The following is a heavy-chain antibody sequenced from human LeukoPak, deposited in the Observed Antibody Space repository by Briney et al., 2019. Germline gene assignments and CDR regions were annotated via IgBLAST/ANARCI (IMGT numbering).Heavy chain of an antibody. CDR3: ARHVVTAIHDWFDL. J-gene: IGHJ5*02. Sequence: SETLSLTCTVSGGSISSYYWSWIRQPPGKGLEWIGYIYYSGSTNYNPSLKSRVTISVDTSKNQFSLKLSSVTAADTAVYYCARHVVTAIHDWFDLWGQGTLVTVSS. D-gene: IGHD2-21*02. V-gene: IGHV4-59*08. CDR2: IYYSGST. CDR1: GGSISSYY.